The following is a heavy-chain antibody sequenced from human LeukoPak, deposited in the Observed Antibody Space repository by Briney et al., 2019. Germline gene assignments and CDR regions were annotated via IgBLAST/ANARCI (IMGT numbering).Heavy chain of an antibody. D-gene: IGHD5-12*01. CDR1: GGSISSGDYY. Sequence: SETLSLTCTVSGGSISSGDYYWSWIRQPPGKGLEWIGYIYYSGSTYYNPSLKSRVTISVDTSKNQFSLKLSSVTAADTAVYYCARDHGNAGSRYALYYYYGMDVWGQGTTVTVSS. CDR2: IYYSGST. J-gene: IGHJ6*02. V-gene: IGHV4-30-4*02. CDR3: ARDHGNAGSRYALYYYYGMDV.